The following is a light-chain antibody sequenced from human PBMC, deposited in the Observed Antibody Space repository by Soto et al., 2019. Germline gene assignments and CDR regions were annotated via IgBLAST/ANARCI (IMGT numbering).Light chain of an antibody. CDR3: MQAIQTPYT. CDR1: QRLLHSNGNTF. Sequence: EIVMTQSPPSLTVTPGEPASISCRSSQRLLHSNGNTFLDWYVQKPGQSTQLLIYLGSNRASGDPDRVSGSEAGTDFTLKISRVEAEDVGVYYFMQAIQTPYTFGQGTKLAIK. J-gene: IGKJ2*01. CDR2: LGS. V-gene: IGKV2-28*01.